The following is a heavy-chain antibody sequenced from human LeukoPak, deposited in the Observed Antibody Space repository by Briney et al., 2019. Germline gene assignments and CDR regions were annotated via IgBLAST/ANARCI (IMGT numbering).Heavy chain of an antibody. CDR3: TTDALLTFGGVIDFDY. Sequence: GGSLRLSCAASGFTFSNAWMSWVCQAPGKGLEWVGRIKSKTDGGTTDYAAPVKGRFTISRDDSKNTLYLQMNSLKTEDTAVYYCTTDALLTFGGVIDFDYWGQGTLVTVSS. CDR2: IKSKTDGGTT. V-gene: IGHV3-15*01. J-gene: IGHJ4*02. CDR1: GFTFSNAW. D-gene: IGHD3-16*02.